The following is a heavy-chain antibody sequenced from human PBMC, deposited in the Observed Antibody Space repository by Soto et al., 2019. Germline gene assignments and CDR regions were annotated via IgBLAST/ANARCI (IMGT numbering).Heavy chain of an antibody. CDR1: GFSLTTDGVG. Sequence: QITLKESGPTLVKPTQTLTLTCSFPGFSLTTDGVGVGWVRQPPGEALEWLALIYWDDDERYSPSLKTRLTITKDPSKNRVVLIMTNMEPVDTATYYCAHSRSLITEDAQVGYCDYWGPGIPVTVSS. CDR2: IYWDDDE. CDR3: AHSRSLITEDAQVGYCDY. V-gene: IGHV2-5*02. D-gene: IGHD3-10*01. J-gene: IGHJ4*02.